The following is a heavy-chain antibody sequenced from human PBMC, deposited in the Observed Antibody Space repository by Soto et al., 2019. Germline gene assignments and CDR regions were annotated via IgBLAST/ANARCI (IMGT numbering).Heavy chain of an antibody. Sequence: SETLSLTCTVSGGSINIYYWSWIRHSPGKRLEWIGYISHSGTTNYNPSLKSRLTISLNTAKNQFSLKLRSVTAADTAVYYCARGTRATQYYFYFHGMDVWGQGTTVTVSS. V-gene: IGHV4-59*01. CDR3: ARGTRATQYYFYFHGMDV. D-gene: IGHD3-10*01. CDR1: GGSINIYY. CDR2: ISHSGTT. J-gene: IGHJ6*02.